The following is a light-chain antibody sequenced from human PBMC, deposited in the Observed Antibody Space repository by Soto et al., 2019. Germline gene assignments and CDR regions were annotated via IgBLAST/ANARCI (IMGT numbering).Light chain of an antibody. Sequence: EIVLTQSPGTLSLSPGERATLSCRASQSVSSTYLAWYQQRPGQAPRLLISGASSRTTGIPDRFSGSGSGTDFTLTISRLEPEDFAMYYCQHYGNSPPLTFGGGTKVEIK. CDR3: QHYGNSPPLT. CDR1: QSVSSTY. V-gene: IGKV3-20*01. CDR2: GAS. J-gene: IGKJ4*01.